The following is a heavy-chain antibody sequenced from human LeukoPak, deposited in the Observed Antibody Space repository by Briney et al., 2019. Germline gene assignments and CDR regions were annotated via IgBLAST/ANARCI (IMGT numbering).Heavy chain of an antibody. CDR1: GGSISSYY. D-gene: IGHD4-17*01. J-gene: IGHJ1*01. V-gene: IGHV4-59*05. CDR3: ANQEAYGDYAGAYFQH. CDR2: IYYSGST. Sequence: SETLSLTCTVSGGSISSYYWSWIRQPAGKGLEWIGSIYYSGSTYYNPSLKSRVTISVDTSKNQFSLKLSSVTAADTAVYYCANQEAYGDYAGAYFQHWGQGTLVTVSS.